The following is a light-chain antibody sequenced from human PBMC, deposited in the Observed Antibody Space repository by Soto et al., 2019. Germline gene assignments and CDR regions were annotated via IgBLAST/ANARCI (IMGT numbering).Light chain of an antibody. V-gene: IGKV1D-12*01. CDR1: QDISSW. J-gene: IGKJ4*01. CDR3: QRGNSFPLT. CDR2: AAS. Sequence: DIQMTQSPSSVSASIGDRVTITCRASQDISSWLAWYQKKPGKAPKLLIYAASSLQSVVPSRFSGSGSGTDFTLTISSLQPEDFATYYCQRGNSFPLTFGGGTKVDIK.